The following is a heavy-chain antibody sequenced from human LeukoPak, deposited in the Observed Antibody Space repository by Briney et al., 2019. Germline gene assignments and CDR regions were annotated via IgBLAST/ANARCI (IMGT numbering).Heavy chain of an antibody. D-gene: IGHD1-26*01. Sequence: GGSLRLSCAASGFIFSDYGMSWVRQAPGKGLEWVATIKSDGSEKYYLDSVKGRFAISRDNAKNSLNLQMSSLRAEDTAVYYCARDLTGSNLYWGQGTLVTVSS. CDR1: GFIFSDYG. J-gene: IGHJ4*02. V-gene: IGHV3-7*04. CDR3: ARDLTGSNLY. CDR2: IKSDGSEK.